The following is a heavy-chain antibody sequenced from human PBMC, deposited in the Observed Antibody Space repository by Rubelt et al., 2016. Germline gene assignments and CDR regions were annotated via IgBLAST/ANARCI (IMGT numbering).Heavy chain of an antibody. J-gene: IGHJ5*01. D-gene: IGHD4-17*01. Sequence: KPSETLSLTCGVYGGSLSGYFWNWIRQSPGTGLEWIGEISHNGRTPYNPSLKSRVTISFDTSKDQSSLKLTSVTTAAPAVYYCARHVYGDYARFVSWGQGTLVTVSS. V-gene: IGHV4-34*01. CDR2: ISHNGRT. CDR1: GGSLSGYF. CDR3: ARHVYGDYARFVS.